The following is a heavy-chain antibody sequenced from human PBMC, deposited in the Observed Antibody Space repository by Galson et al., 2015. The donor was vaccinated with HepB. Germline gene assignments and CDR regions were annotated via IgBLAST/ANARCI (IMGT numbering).Heavy chain of an antibody. Sequence: SLRLSCAASGFTFSSYGMHWVRRAPGKGLEWVAVISYDGSNPYYADSVKGRFTISRDNSKNTLYLQMNSLRAEDTAVYYCAKEGQAAAGPYYHYMDVWGKGTTVTVSS. CDR2: ISYDGSNP. CDR1: GFTFSSYG. V-gene: IGHV3-30*18. CDR3: AKEGQAAAGPYYHYMDV. J-gene: IGHJ6*03. D-gene: IGHD6-13*01.